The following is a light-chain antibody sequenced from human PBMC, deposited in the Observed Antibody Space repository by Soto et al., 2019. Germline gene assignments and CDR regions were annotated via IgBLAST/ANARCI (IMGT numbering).Light chain of an antibody. Sequence: QSVLTQPASVSGSLGQSISISCTGTSSDIGSYNLVSWYQQYPGKAPKLMILEVSERPSGVSNRFSGSKSGDTASLTISGHQAEDEADYYCCSYAGSGKVVFGGGTKLTVL. CDR3: CSYAGSGKVV. CDR2: EVS. V-gene: IGLV2-23*02. J-gene: IGLJ3*02. CDR1: SSDIGSYNL.